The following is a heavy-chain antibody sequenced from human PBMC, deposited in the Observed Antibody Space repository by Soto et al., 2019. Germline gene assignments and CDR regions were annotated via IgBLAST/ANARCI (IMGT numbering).Heavy chain of an antibody. J-gene: IGHJ4*02. V-gene: IGHV1-18*01. D-gene: IGHD3-16*01. Sequence: QVQLVQYGAEVKKPGASVKVSCKASGYTFSDYGITWVRQAPGQGLEWMGWINAYSGNTNYAQKLQGRVTMTTDTSTSTAYMQLRSLTSDDTAVYYCARLWRMIDYWGQGTLVTVSS. CDR2: INAYSGNT. CDR1: GYTFSDYG. CDR3: ARLWRMIDY.